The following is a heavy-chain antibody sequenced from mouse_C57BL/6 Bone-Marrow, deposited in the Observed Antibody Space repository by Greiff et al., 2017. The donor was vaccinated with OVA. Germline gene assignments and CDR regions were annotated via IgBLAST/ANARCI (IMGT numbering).Heavy chain of an antibody. CDR3: ARLGYYGSSYAMDY. V-gene: IGHV1-85*01. D-gene: IGHD1-1*01. Sequence: QVQLQQSGPELVKPGASVKLSCKASGYTFTSYDINWVKQRPGQGLEWIGWIYPRDGSTKYNEKFKGEATLTVDTSSSTAYMELHSLTSEDSAVYFCARLGYYGSSYAMDYWGQGTSVTVSS. CDR1: GYTFTSYD. CDR2: IYPRDGST. J-gene: IGHJ4*01.